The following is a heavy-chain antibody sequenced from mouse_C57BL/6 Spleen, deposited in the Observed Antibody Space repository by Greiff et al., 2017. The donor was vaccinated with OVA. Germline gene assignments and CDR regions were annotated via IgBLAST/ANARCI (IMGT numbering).Heavy chain of an antibody. V-gene: IGHV1-50*01. Sequence: QVQLQQSGAELVKPGASVKLSCKASGYTFTSYWMQWVKQRPGQGLEWIGEIDPSDSSTNYNQKFTGKATLTVDTSSSTAYMQLSSLTSEDSAVYYCARWGDYLAWFAYWGQGTLGTVSA. CDR1: GYTFTSYW. D-gene: IGHD2-4*01. CDR3: ARWGDYLAWFAY. J-gene: IGHJ3*01. CDR2: IDPSDSST.